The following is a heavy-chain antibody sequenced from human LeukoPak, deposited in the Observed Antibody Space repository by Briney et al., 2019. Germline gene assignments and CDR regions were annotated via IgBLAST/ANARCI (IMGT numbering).Heavy chain of an antibody. V-gene: IGHV4-38-2*02. J-gene: IGHJ6*03. D-gene: IGHD6-13*01. Sequence: SETLSLTCTVSGYSISSGYYWGWIRQPPGKGLEWIGSIYHSGSTYYNPSLKSRVTISVDTSKNQFSLKLSSVTAADTAVYYCAREGIAAAGGYYYYYYYMDVWGKGTTVTVSS. CDR3: AREGIAAAGGYYYYYYYMDV. CDR1: GYSISSGYY. CDR2: IYHSGST.